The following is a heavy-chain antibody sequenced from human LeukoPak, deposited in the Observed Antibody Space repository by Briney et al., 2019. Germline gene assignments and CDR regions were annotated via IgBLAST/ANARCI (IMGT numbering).Heavy chain of an antibody. D-gene: IGHD6-19*01. V-gene: IGHV3-23*01. J-gene: IGHJ6*03. CDR1: GFTFSSYG. Sequence: GGSLRLSCAASGFTFSSYGMSWVRQAPGRGLEWVSAISGSGGSTYYADSVKGRFTISRDNSKNTLYLQMNSLRAEDTAVYYCAKDYSWLARSYYYMDVWGKGTTVTISS. CDR3: AKDYSWLARSYYYMDV. CDR2: ISGSGGST.